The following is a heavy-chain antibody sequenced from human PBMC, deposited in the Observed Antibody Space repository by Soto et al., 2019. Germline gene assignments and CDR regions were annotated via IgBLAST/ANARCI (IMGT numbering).Heavy chain of an antibody. Sequence: PXGSLRLSCAASGFTFSNYNINWVRQAPGKGLEWISSISISNFIYYAASVKGRFTISRDNAKNSLYLQMNSLRVEDTAVYYCATPMALPGSDYWGQGALVTVSS. CDR3: ATPMALPGSDY. CDR1: GFTFSNYN. D-gene: IGHD3-10*01. V-gene: IGHV3-21*01. CDR2: ISISNFI. J-gene: IGHJ4*02.